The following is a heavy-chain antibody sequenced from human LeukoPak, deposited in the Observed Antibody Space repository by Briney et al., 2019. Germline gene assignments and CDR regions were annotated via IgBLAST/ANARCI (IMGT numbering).Heavy chain of an antibody. CDR2: IWYDGSNK. V-gene: IGHV3-30*19. D-gene: IGHD6-19*01. CDR3: ARGRRYSSLVDP. CDR1: GFTFSSYG. J-gene: IGHJ5*02. Sequence: PGGSLRLSCAASGFTFSSYGMHWVRQAPGKGLEWVAVIWYDGSNKYYADSVKGRFTISRDNSKNTLYLQMNSLRAEDTAVYYCARGRRYSSLVDPWGQGTLVTVSS.